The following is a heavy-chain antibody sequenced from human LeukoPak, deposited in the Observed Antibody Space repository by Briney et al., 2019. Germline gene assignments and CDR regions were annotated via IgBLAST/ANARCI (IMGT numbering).Heavy chain of an antibody. Sequence: PSETLSLTCTVSGGSISSYYWIWIRQPPGKGLEWIGYIYYSGSTNYNPSLKSRVTISVDTSKNQFSLKLSSVTAADTAVYYCARMGAIAGASANPDHWGQGTLVTVSS. V-gene: IGHV4-59*01. CDR2: IYYSGST. J-gene: IGHJ4*02. D-gene: IGHD4/OR15-4a*01. CDR1: GGSISSYY. CDR3: ARMGAIAGASANPDH.